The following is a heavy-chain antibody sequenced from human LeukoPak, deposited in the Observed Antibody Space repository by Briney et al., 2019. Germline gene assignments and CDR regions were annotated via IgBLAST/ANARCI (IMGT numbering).Heavy chain of an antibody. V-gene: IGHV3-53*01. CDR3: ASPTVVTQAFDI. CDR1: GFTVSSNY. Sequence: GGSLRLSCAASGFTVSSNYMSWVRQAPGRGLEWVPVIYSGGSTYYADSVKGRFTISRDNSKNTLYLQMNSLRAEDTAVYYCASPTVVTQAFDIWGQGTMVTVSS. CDR2: IYSGGST. D-gene: IGHD4-23*01. J-gene: IGHJ3*02.